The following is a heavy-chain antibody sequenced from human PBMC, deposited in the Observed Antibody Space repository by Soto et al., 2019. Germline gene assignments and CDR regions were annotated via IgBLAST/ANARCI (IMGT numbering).Heavy chain of an antibody. Sequence: QSQTLSLTCAISGDSVSSNSAAWNWIRQSPSRGLEWLGRTYYRSKWYNDYAVSVKSRITINPDTSKNQFSLQLNSVTPEDMAVYYCARNLGVELELRRIGGGMDVWGQGTTVTVSS. CDR1: GDSVSSNSAA. CDR3: ARNLGVELELRRIGGGMDV. CDR2: TYYRSKWYN. J-gene: IGHJ6*02. V-gene: IGHV6-1*01. D-gene: IGHD1-7*01.